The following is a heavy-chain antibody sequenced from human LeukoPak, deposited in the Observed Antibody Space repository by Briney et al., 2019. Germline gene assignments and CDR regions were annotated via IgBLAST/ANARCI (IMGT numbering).Heavy chain of an antibody. V-gene: IGHV1-69*05. CDR1: GGTFSSYA. CDR3: ARDGALGITGTNDYFDY. CDR2: IIPIFGTA. J-gene: IGHJ4*02. D-gene: IGHD1-7*01. Sequence: ASVKVSCKASGGTFSSYAISWVRQAPGQGLEWMGGIIPIFGTANYAQKFQGRVTITTDGSTSTAYMELSSLRSEDTAVYYCARDGALGITGTNDYFDYWGQGTLVTVSS.